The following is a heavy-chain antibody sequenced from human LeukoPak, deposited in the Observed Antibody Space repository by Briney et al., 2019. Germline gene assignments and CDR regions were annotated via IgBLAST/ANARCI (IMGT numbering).Heavy chain of an antibody. J-gene: IGHJ4*02. CDR1: GYTLTELS. Sequence: GASVKVSCKVSGYTLTELSMHWVRQAPGKGLEWMGGFDPEDGETIYAQKFQGRVTMTEDTSTDTAYMELSSLRSEDTAVYYCATGGPTFLEWLLNDYWGQGTLVTVSS. CDR3: ATGGPTFLEWLLNDY. V-gene: IGHV1-24*01. CDR2: FDPEDGET. D-gene: IGHD3-3*01.